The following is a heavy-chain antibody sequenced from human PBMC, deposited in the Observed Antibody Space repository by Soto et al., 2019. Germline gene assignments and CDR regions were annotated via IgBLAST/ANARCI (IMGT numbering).Heavy chain of an antibody. Sequence: PSETLSLTCTVSGGSISSSSYYWGWIRQPPGKGLEWIGSIYYSGSTYYNPSLKSRVTISVDTSKNQFSLKLSSVTAADTAVYYCARHSGSSWFGNAFDTWGQGTMVTVSS. CDR3: ARHSGSSWFGNAFDT. J-gene: IGHJ3*02. D-gene: IGHD6-13*01. V-gene: IGHV4-39*01. CDR2: IYYSGST. CDR1: GGSISSSSYY.